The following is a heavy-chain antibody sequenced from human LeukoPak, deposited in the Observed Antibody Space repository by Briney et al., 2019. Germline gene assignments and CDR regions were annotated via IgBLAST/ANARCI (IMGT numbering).Heavy chain of an antibody. J-gene: IGHJ4*02. D-gene: IGHD3-22*01. Sequence: SETLSLTCTVSGGSISSYYWSWIRQPPGKGLEWIGYIYYSGSTNYNPSLKSRVTISVDTSKNQFSLKLSSVTAADTAVYYCARAQYYYDKYYFDYWGQGTLVTVSS. CDR2: IYYSGST. CDR3: ARAQYYYDKYYFDY. V-gene: IGHV4-59*12. CDR1: GGSISSYY.